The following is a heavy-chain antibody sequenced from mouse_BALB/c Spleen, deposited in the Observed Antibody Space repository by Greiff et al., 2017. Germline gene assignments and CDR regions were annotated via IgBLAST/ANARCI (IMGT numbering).Heavy chain of an antibody. J-gene: IGHJ4*01. V-gene: IGHV14-4*02. CDR3: ARYDGYYVAMDY. D-gene: IGHD2-3*01. Sequence: VQLKESGAELVRSGASVKLSCTASGFNIKDYYMHWVKQRPEQGLEWIGWIDPENGDTEYAPKFQGKATMTADTSSNTAYMQLSSLTSEDSAVYYCARYDGYYVAMDYWGQGTSVTVSS. CDR2: IDPENGDT. CDR1: GFNIKDYY.